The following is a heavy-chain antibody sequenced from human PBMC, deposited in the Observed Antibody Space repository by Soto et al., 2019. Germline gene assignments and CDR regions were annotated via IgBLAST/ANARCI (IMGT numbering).Heavy chain of an antibody. CDR2: ISSSSSTI. D-gene: IGHD3-16*01. J-gene: IGHJ4*02. Sequence: EVQLVESGGGLVQPGGSLRLSCAASGFTFSSYSMNWVRQAPGKGLEWVSYISSSSSTIYYADSVKGRFTISRDNAKNSMYLEMNSLREEDTAVYYCASVKEYAEGGYWGQGTLVTVSS. V-gene: IGHV3-48*02. CDR3: ASVKEYAEGGY. CDR1: GFTFSSYS.